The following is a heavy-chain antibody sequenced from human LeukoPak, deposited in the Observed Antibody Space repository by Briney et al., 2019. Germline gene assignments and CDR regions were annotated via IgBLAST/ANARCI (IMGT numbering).Heavy chain of an antibody. V-gene: IGHV3-30-3*01. CDR2: ISHDGSKK. CDR1: GFNFRIYT. Sequence: PGRSLRLSCQATGFNFRIYTVFWVRHAPGKWLEWLSSISHDGSKKYYTDSVKGRFTVSRNNSKSTLYLQMSSLGPEDTAVYFCARAMIRWEGALDLWGQGTLVIVSS. CDR3: ARAMIRWEGALDL. J-gene: IGHJ5*02. D-gene: IGHD3-10*01.